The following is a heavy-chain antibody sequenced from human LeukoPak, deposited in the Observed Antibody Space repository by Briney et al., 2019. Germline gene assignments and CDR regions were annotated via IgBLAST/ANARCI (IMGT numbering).Heavy chain of an antibody. CDR3: ARVPRSYYYYYMDV. CDR1: GGSISGYH. J-gene: IGHJ6*03. V-gene: IGHV4-59*01. Sequence: SETLSLTCNVSGGSISGYHWSWIRQPPGKGLEWLGYIYYSGSSNYNPSLKSRVTMSADTSKNQFSLKLSSVTAADTAVYYCARVPRSYYYYYMDVWGKGTTVTVSS. CDR2: IYYSGSS.